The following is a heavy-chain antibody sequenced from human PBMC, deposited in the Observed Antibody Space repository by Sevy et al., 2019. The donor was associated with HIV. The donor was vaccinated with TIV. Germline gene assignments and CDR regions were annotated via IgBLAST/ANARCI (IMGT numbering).Heavy chain of an antibody. J-gene: IGHJ5*01. CDR2: IWSDGAYQ. D-gene: IGHD3-22*01. CDR3: ARRGYYYDNAANYALDS. Sequence: GGSLRLSCAATGFTFSNYAMHWVRQAPGKGMEWVAIIWSDGAYQYHGDSVKGRFTISRDNSKNTLYLQMNNVRVEDTAVYYCARRGYYYDNAANYALDSWGQGTLVTVSS. CDR1: GFTFSNYA. V-gene: IGHV3-33*01.